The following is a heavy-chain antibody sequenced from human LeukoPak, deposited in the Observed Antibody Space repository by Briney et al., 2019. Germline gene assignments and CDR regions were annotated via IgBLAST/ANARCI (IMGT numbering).Heavy chain of an antibody. Sequence: GGSLRLSCAASGFTFSSYWMHWVRQAPGKGLVWVSRIDTDGSFTSYADYVRGRFTISRDNAKNTLYLHMSSLRAEDTAVYYCIRGTVGAPGNDYWGQGTLVTVSS. CDR1: GFTFSSYW. V-gene: IGHV3-74*01. D-gene: IGHD1-26*01. CDR3: IRGTVGAPGNDY. J-gene: IGHJ4*02. CDR2: IDTDGSFT.